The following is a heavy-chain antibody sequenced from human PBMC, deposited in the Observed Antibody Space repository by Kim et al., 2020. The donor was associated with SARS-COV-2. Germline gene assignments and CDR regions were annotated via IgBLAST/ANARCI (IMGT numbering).Heavy chain of an antibody. Sequence: SETLSLTCDVSGGSISSGGYSWSWIRQPPGKGLEWIGYIYHSGSTDYNPSLRSRVTISVDRSKNQFSLKMTSVTAADTAVYYCARSRGHYYDSSGYSQRDWYFDVWGRGTLVTVSS. CDR3: ARSRGHYYDSSGYSQRDWYFDV. V-gene: IGHV4-30-2*01. CDR1: GGSISSGGYS. CDR2: IYHSGST. D-gene: IGHD3-22*01. J-gene: IGHJ2*01.